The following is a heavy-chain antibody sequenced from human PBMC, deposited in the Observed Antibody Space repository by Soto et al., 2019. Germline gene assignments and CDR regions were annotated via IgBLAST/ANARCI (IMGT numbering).Heavy chain of an antibody. V-gene: IGHV1-58*01. CDR2: IVVGSGNT. Sequence: QMQLVQSGPEVKKPGTSVKVSCKASGFTFTSSAVQWVRQARGQRLEWIGWIVVGSGNTNYAQKFQERVTITRDMSTSTAYMGLSSLRSEDTAVYYCAASVTMVRGVIVPRKSMDVWGQGTTVTVSS. CDR1: GFTFTSSA. J-gene: IGHJ6*02. D-gene: IGHD3-10*01. CDR3: AASVTMVRGVIVPRKSMDV.